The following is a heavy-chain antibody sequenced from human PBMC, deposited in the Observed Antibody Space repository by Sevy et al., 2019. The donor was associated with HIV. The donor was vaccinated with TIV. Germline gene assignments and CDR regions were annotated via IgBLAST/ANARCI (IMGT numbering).Heavy chain of an antibody. D-gene: IGHD3-16*01. CDR2: MNQDVTER. V-gene: IGHV3-7*01. CDR3: VREGLGGFSYSLDC. J-gene: IGHJ4*02. Sequence: GGSLRLSCAASGFSFSTYWMTWVCQAPGKGLEWVATMNQDVTERDYVDSVKGRFTISRDNTKTSLFLQMNSLSAEDTGVYYCVREGLGGFSYSLDCWGQGTLVTVSS. CDR1: GFSFSTYW.